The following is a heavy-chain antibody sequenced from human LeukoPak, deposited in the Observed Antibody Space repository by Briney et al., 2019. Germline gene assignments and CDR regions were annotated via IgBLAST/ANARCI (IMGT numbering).Heavy chain of an antibody. J-gene: IGHJ4*02. CDR2: IYTSGST. CDR3: ARSVVGATGNY. D-gene: IGHD1-26*01. Sequence: SETLSLTCTVSGGSISSGSYYWSWIRQPAGKGLEWIGRIYTSGSTNYNPSLKSRVTISVDTSKNQFSLKLSSVTAADTAVYYCARSVVGATGNYWGQGTLVTVSS. CDR1: GGSISSGSYY. V-gene: IGHV4-61*02.